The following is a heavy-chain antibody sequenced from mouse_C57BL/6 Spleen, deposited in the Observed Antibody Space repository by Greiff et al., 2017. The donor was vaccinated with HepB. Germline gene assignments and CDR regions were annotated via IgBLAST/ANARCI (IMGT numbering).Heavy chain of an antibody. Sequence: QVQLKESGAELVRPGASVKLSCKASGYTFTDYYINWVKQRPGQGLEWIARIYPGSGNTYYNEKFKGKATLTAEKSSSTAYMQLSSLTSEDSAVYFCAADYYGSSYGFAYWGQGTLVTVSA. CDR2: IYPGSGNT. CDR1: GYTFTDYY. J-gene: IGHJ3*01. D-gene: IGHD1-1*01. V-gene: IGHV1-76*01. CDR3: AADYYGSSYGFAY.